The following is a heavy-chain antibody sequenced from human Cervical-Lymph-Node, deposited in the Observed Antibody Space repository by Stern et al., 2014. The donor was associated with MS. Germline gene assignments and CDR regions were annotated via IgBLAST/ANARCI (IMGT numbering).Heavy chain of an antibody. CDR2: INPNSGDT. CDR1: GYTFTGYY. J-gene: IGHJ4*02. D-gene: IGHD6-6*01. V-gene: IGHV1-2*02. CDR3: ARDEGSSSSFDY. Sequence: QVQLVESGAEVKKPGASVRVSCKASGYTFTGYYMPWVRQAPGQVLEWIGWINPNSGDTNYAQKFQGRVSMTRDTSFNTAYMWLSRLTSDDTAVYYCARDEGSSSSFDYWGQGTLVTVSS.